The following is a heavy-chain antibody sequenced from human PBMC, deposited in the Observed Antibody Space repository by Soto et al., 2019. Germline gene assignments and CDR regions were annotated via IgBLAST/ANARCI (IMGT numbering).Heavy chain of an antibody. Sequence: QVQLVQSGAEVKKPGASVKVSCKASGYTFTSYAMHWVRQAPGQRLEWMGWINAGNGNTKYSQTFQGRVTITRDTSASTAYMELSSLRSEDTAVYYCASSSGSYWQLDYWGQGTLVTVSS. CDR1: GYTFTSYA. D-gene: IGHD1-26*01. CDR2: INAGNGNT. J-gene: IGHJ4*02. CDR3: ASSSGSYWQLDY. V-gene: IGHV1-3*01.